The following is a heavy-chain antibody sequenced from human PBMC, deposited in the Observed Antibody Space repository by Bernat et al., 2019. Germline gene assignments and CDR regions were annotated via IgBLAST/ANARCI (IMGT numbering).Heavy chain of an antibody. J-gene: IGHJ4*02. D-gene: IGHD2-15*01. CDR3: ARELGYCSGGSCSGGRIIKNYFDY. V-gene: IGHV1-2*02. Sequence: QVQLVQSGAEVKKPGASVKVSCKASGYTFTGYYMHWVRQAPGQGLEWMGWINPNSGCTNYAQKFQGRVTMTRDTSISTAYMELSRLRSDDTAVYYCARELGYCSGGSCSGGRIIKNYFDYWGQGTLVTVSS. CDR2: INPNSGCT. CDR1: GYTFTGYY.